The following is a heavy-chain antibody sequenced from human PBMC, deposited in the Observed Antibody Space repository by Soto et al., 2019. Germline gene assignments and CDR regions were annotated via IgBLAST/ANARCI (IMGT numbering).Heavy chain of an antibody. CDR3: VKDRHPDGRWPFDP. Sequence: EVQLLESGGGLVQPGGSLRLSCAASGFTFSTYAMSWVRQAPGKGLEWVSGLFGSGGGISYADSVKGRFTISRANSNNVLYLQMQSLRVEDTAVYYCVKDRHPDGRWPFDPWGQGTLVTVSS. J-gene: IGHJ5*02. D-gene: IGHD2-8*01. CDR1: GFTFSTYA. CDR2: LFGSGGGI. V-gene: IGHV3-23*01.